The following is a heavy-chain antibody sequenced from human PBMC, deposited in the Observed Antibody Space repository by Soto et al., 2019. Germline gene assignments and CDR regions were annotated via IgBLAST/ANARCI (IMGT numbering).Heavy chain of an antibody. CDR1: GVSIRSYY. V-gene: IGHV4-59*01. D-gene: IGHD4-17*01. CDR3: ARTEYGDLYYFDY. Sequence: SETLSLTCTVSGVSIRSYYWSWIRQSPGKGLEWIGYIYNGGNTNYNPSLKSRVSFSLDTSKNQFSLKLRSVTAADTAVYYCARTEYGDLYYFDYWGQGTLVTVSS. CDR2: IYNGGNT. J-gene: IGHJ4*02.